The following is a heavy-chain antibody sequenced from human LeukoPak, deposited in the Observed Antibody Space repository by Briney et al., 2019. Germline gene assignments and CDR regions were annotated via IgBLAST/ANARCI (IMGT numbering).Heavy chain of an antibody. CDR3: ARGRRGGYDGQYYFDY. CDR2: IYTSGST. D-gene: IGHD5-12*01. CDR1: GGSISSYY. V-gene: IGHV4-4*07. Sequence: SETLSLTCTVSGGSISSYYWSWIRQPAGKGLEWIGRIYTSGSTNYNPPLKGRVTMSVDTSKNQFSLKLSSVTAADTAVYYCARGRRGGYDGQYYFDYWGQGTLVTVSS. J-gene: IGHJ4*02.